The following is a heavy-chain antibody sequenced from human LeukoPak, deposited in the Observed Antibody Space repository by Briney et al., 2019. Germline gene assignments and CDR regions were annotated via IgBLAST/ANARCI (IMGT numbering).Heavy chain of an antibody. D-gene: IGHD3-16*01. J-gene: IGHJ4*02. V-gene: IGHV3-23*01. CDR1: GFXFSSYA. CDR2: ISGSGGST. Sequence: PGGSLRLSCAASGFXFSSYAISWVRQAPGKGLEWVSAISGSGGSTYYADSVKGRFTISRDNFKNTLYLQMNSLRAEDSAVYYCARELTGAYYFDYWGQGTLVTVSS. CDR3: ARELTGAYYFDY.